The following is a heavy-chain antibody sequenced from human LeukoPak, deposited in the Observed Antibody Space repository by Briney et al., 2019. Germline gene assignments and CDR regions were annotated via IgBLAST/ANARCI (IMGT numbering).Heavy chain of an antibody. D-gene: IGHD4-23*01. Sequence: GGSLRLSCAASGFTFSDYYMSWIRQAPGKGLEWISYISSSSSYTNYADSVKGRFTISRDNPKKSLYLQMNSLRAEDTAVYYCAREYNGGLDYWGLGTLVTVSS. CDR3: AREYNGGLDY. CDR2: ISSSSSYT. CDR1: GFTFSDYY. J-gene: IGHJ4*02. V-gene: IGHV3-11*05.